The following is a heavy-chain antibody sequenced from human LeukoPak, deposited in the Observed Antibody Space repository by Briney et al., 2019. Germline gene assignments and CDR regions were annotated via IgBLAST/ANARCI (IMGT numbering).Heavy chain of an antibody. V-gene: IGHV3-53*01. Sequence: GGSLGLSCAASGFTVSSNYMSWVRQAPGKGLEWVSVIYSSGSTYYADSVKGRFTISRDNSKNTLYLQMNSLRAEDTAVYYCARGVRYCTTPSCSTPFDFWSQGTLVTVSS. J-gene: IGHJ4*02. CDR1: GFTVSSNY. D-gene: IGHD2-2*01. CDR2: IYSSGST. CDR3: ARGVRYCTTPSCSTPFDF.